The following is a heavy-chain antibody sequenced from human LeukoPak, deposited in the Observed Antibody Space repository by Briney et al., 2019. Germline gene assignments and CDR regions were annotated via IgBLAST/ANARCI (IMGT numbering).Heavy chain of an antibody. CDR1: GFTFSGSG. D-gene: IGHD6-6*01. CDR2: IRSKANSYAT. V-gene: IGHV3-73*01. J-gene: IGHJ4*02. CDR3: TRPGSSTSDY. Sequence: PWGSLKLSCAASGFTFSGSGMHWVRQASGKGLEWVGRIRSKANSYATAYAASVKGRFTISRDDSKNTAYLQMNSLKTEDTAVYYCTRPGSSTSDYWGQGTLVTVSS.